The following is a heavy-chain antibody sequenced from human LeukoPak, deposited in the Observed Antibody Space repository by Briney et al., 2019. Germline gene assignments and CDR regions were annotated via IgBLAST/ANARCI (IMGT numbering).Heavy chain of an antibody. CDR3: ARGGYIAAAGTVWFDP. J-gene: IGHJ5*02. D-gene: IGHD6-13*01. CDR1: GGSISSGGYY. Sequence: SETLSLTCTVSGGSISSGGYYWSWIRQHPGKGLEWIGYIYYSGSTYYNPSPKSRVTISVDTSKNQFSLKLSSVTAADTAVYYCARGGYIAAAGTVWFDPWGQGTLVTVSS. CDR2: IYYSGST. V-gene: IGHV4-31*03.